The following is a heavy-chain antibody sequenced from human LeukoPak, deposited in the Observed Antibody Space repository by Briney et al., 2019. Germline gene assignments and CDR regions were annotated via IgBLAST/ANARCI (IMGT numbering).Heavy chain of an antibody. Sequence: ASVKVSCKASGYTFTDYALHWVRQAPGQSLEWMGWITTGRGDTQYSQAFQRRITITRDKSASTVSMDLSALRSEDTAVYYCARAAHKVRGVIVNRFDYWGQGTLVTVSS. D-gene: IGHD3-10*01. J-gene: IGHJ4*02. CDR2: ITTGRGDT. V-gene: IGHV1-3*03. CDR1: GYTFTDYA. CDR3: ARAAHKVRGVIVNRFDY.